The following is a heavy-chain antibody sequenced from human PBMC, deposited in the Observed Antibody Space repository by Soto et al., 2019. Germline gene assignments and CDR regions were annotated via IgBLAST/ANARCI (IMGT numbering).Heavy chain of an antibody. D-gene: IGHD3-3*01. J-gene: IGHJ4*02. CDR2: ISSSISYI. Sequence: GGSLRLSCAASGFTFSSYSMNWVRQAPGKGLEWVSSISSSISYIYYADSVKGRFTISRDNAKNSLYLQMNSLRAEDTAVYYCARDMSYYDFWSGYFDYWGQGTRVTVSS. CDR1: GFTFSSYS. CDR3: ARDMSYYDFWSGYFDY. V-gene: IGHV3-21*01.